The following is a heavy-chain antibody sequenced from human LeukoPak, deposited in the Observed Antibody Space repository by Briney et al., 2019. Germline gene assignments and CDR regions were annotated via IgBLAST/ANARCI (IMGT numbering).Heavy chain of an antibody. V-gene: IGHV3-74*01. Sequence: PEGSLRLSCVASGFTFSSYWMHWVRQAPGKGLVWISRINSDGSSTSYADSVKGRFTISRDNAKNTLYLQMNSLRAEDTAVYYCARVPLSPRSWNYEDYWGQGTLVTVSS. CDR3: ARVPLSPRSWNYEDY. J-gene: IGHJ4*02. CDR1: GFTFSSYW. D-gene: IGHD1-7*01. CDR2: INSDGSST.